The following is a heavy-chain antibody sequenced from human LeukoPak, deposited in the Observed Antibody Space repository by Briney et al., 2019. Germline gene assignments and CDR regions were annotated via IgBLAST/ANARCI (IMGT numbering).Heavy chain of an antibody. Sequence: KASETLSLTCAVYGGSFSGYYWSWIRQPPGKGLEWIGEINHSGSTNYNPSLKSRVTISVDTSKNQFSLKLSSVTAADTAVYYCARLGGDYTYYFDYWGQGTLVTVSS. CDR1: GGSFSGYY. CDR2: INHSGST. V-gene: IGHV4-34*01. D-gene: IGHD4-17*01. J-gene: IGHJ4*02. CDR3: ARLGGDYTYYFDY.